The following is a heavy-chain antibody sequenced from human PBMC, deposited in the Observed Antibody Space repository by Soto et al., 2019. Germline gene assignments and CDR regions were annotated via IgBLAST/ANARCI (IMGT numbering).Heavy chain of an antibody. J-gene: IGHJ5*02. Sequence: SETLSLTCTVSGDSISSSSYHWGWIRQPPGKGLEWIGSVYYSGSTYYNPSLKSRVTISVDASKNQFSLKLHSVTAADTAVYYCARTPGIAAAATNWFDPWGQGTLVTVSS. CDR1: GDSISSSSYH. CDR3: ARTPGIAAAATNWFDP. CDR2: VYYSGST. D-gene: IGHD6-13*01. V-gene: IGHV4-39*01.